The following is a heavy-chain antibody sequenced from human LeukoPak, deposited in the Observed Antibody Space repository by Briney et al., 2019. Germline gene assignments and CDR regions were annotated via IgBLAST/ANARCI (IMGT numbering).Heavy chain of an antibody. CDR2: INPSGGST. CDR3: AREEWEPGDYYYGMDV. CDR1: GYTFTSYY. Sequence: ASVKVSCKASGYTFTSYYMHWVRQAPGQGLEWMGIINPSGGSTSYAQKFQGRVTMTRDTSTSTVYMELSSLRSEDTAVCYCAREEWEPGDYYYGMDVWGQGTTVTVSS. V-gene: IGHV1-46*01. D-gene: IGHD1-26*01. J-gene: IGHJ6*02.